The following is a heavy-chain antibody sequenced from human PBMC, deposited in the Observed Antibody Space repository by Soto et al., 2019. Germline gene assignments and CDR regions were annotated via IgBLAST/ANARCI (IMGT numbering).Heavy chain of an antibody. CDR2: NNPSGGST. D-gene: IGHD1-26*01. CDR3: GSEGACGDYFDY. Sequence: WMGINNPSGGSTSYAQKFQGRVTMTRATSTSTVYMELSSLRSEDTAVYYCGSEGACGDYFDYLGQGLLVTVSS. J-gene: IGHJ4*02. V-gene: IGHV1-46*03.